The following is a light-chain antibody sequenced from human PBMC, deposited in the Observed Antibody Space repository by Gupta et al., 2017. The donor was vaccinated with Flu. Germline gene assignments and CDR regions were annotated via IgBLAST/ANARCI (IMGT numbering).Light chain of an antibody. CDR2: KVS. J-gene: IGKJ2*01. Sequence: PVTLGQPASISCRSSQSPVYSDGYTYLHWFQQRPGQPPRRLIYKVSNRDFGVPDRFSGSGSGTDFALKISRVEAEDVGLYYCMQGTDSFTFGQGTXLEIK. V-gene: IGKV2-30*01. CDR3: MQGTDSFT. CDR1: QSPVYSDGYTY.